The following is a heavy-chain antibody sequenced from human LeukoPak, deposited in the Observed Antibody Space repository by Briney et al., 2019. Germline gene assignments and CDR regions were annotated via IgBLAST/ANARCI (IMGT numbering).Heavy chain of an antibody. CDR2: INHSGTA. Sequence: SETLSLTCAVYGGSFRGYYWSWIRQPPGKGLEWIGEINHSGTANYNPSLKSRITISLDTSKNQLSLNLSSVTAADTAVYYCARVRVGTTTWGIYYYGMDVWGQGTTATVSS. J-gene: IGHJ6*02. CDR1: GGSFRGYY. V-gene: IGHV4-34*01. D-gene: IGHD1-26*01. CDR3: ARVRVGTTTWGIYYYGMDV.